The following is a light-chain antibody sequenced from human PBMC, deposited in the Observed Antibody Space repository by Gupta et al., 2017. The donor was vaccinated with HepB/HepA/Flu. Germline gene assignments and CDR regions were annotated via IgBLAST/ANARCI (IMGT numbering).Light chain of an antibody. Sequence: EIVLKHSPATLSLSPGDSANLSCRASQNILTHLGWYQQNPGQAPRLVMYDTTKRAAGIPARFSGSGTGTDFTVTISSLEPEDSAVYYCQQRHNWPPLTFGGGTKVEIK. CDR2: DTT. V-gene: IGKV3-11*01. CDR1: QNILTH. J-gene: IGKJ4*01. CDR3: QQRHNWPPLT.